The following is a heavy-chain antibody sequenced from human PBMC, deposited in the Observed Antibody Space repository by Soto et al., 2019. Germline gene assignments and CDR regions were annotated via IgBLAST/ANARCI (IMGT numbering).Heavy chain of an antibody. CDR2: IYYSGST. J-gene: IGHJ4*02. Sequence: PSETPSLTCTVSGGSISSSSYYWGWIRQPPGKGLEWIGSIYYSGSTYYNPSLKSRVTISVDTSKNQFSLKLSSVTAADTAVYYCARKFYDFWSGYYTGGFDYWGQGTLVTVPQ. CDR1: GGSISSSSYY. D-gene: IGHD3-3*01. CDR3: ARKFYDFWSGYYTGGFDY. V-gene: IGHV4-39*01.